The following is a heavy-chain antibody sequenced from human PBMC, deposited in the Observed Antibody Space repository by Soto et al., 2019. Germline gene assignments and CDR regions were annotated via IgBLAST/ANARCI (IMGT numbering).Heavy chain of an antibody. CDR2: IWYDGSNK. CDR3: TREHQSNSAMNLDH. J-gene: IGHJ4*02. Sequence: QVQLVESGGGVVQPGRSLRLSCAASGFTFSNFGMHWVRQAPGKGLQWVVVIWYDGSNKYYADAARGRFTIYRDNSKSTLFLQMNSLRAEDTAVYYWTREHQSNSAMNLDHWGQGTLVSVSS. CDR1: GFTFSNFG. D-gene: IGHD1-7*01. V-gene: IGHV3-33*01.